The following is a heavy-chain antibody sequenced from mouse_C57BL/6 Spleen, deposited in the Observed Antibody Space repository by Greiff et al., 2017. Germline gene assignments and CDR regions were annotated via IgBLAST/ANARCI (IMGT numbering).Heavy chain of an antibody. CDR1: GFNIKDYY. V-gene: IGHV14-2*01. CDR2: IDPEDGET. D-gene: IGHD2-3*01. Sequence: DVKLMESGAELVKPGASVKLSCTASGFNIKDYYLHWVQQRTEQGLEWIGRIDPEDGETKYAPKFQGKATITADTSSNTAYLQLSRLTSEDTAVYYCARRRSYDGYYVYYFDYWGQGTTLTVSS. J-gene: IGHJ2*01. CDR3: ARRRSYDGYYVYYFDY.